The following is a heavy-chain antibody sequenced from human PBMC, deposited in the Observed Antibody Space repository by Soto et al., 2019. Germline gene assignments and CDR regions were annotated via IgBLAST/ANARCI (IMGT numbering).Heavy chain of an antibody. CDR2: IKSKTDGGTT. V-gene: IGHV3-15*07. CDR3: TTDLSYYYDSSGYPAFDY. D-gene: IGHD3-22*01. Sequence: GGSLRLSCAASGFTFSNAWMNWVRQAPGKGLEWVGRIKSKTDGGTTDYAAPVKGRFTISRDDSKNTLYLQMNSLKTEDTAVYYCTTDLSYYYDSSGYPAFDYWGQGTLVTVSS. CDR1: GFTFSNAW. J-gene: IGHJ4*02.